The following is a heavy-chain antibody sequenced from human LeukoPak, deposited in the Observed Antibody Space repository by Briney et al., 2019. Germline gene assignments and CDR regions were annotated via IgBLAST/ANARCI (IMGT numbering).Heavy chain of an antibody. Sequence: ASVKVSCKASGYTFTSYYMHWVRQAPGQGLEWMGWINPNSGGTNYAQKFQGRVTMTRDTSISTAYMELSRLRSDDTAVYYCARGSDDFWSGYSPSYWGQGTQVTVSS. D-gene: IGHD3-3*01. CDR1: GYTFTSYY. CDR2: INPNSGGT. J-gene: IGHJ4*02. V-gene: IGHV1-2*02. CDR3: ARGSDDFWSGYSPSY.